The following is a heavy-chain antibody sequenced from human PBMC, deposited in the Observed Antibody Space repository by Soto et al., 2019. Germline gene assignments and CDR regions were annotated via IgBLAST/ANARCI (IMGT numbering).Heavy chain of an antibody. V-gene: IGHV4-31*03. J-gene: IGHJ4*02. CDR3: ARGVGQRAAAVARWGTSFDS. CDR2: IYYTGST. Sequence: QVQLQESGPGLVEPSQTLSLTCTVSGDSISSRGYYWSWIRQHPVKGLEWIGHIYYTGSTSDNPSLRRRVTMSTDKTKNQSSLNLKSVTAADTAVYYCARGVGQRAAAVARWGTSFDSWGQGTLVTVSS. D-gene: IGHD6-13*01. CDR1: GDSISSRGYY.